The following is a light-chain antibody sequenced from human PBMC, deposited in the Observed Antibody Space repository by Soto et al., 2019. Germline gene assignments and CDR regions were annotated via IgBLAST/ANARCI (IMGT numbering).Light chain of an antibody. Sequence: ETVMPHSPATLSESPGERATLSCRASQRLSSNLAWYEENPGQAPRLHIYGASARATGIPARFSGSGSVTEFTPAISSLQSEDFTVYYCQQYNNWPHTFGGGTKVDI. V-gene: IGKV3-15*01. CDR3: QQYNNWPHT. CDR1: QRLSSN. CDR2: GAS. J-gene: IGKJ4*01.